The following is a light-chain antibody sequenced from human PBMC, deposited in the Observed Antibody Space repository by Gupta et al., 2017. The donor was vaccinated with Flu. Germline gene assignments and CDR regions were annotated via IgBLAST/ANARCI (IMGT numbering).Light chain of an antibody. CDR1: SSDVGGYNY. CDR2: DVS. V-gene: IGLV2-11*01. CDR3: CSYAGSYTVV. Sequence: QSALTQPRSVSGSPGHSVTISCTGTSSDVGGYNYVSWHQKHPGKAPKVMIYDVSQRPSGVPDRFSGSKSGNTASLTISGLQAEDEADYYCCSYAGSYTVVFGGGTKLTVL. J-gene: IGLJ2*01.